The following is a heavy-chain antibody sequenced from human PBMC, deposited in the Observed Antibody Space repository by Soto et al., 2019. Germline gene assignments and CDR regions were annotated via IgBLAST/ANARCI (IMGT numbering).Heavy chain of an antibody. CDR2: ISAYNGNT. CDR3: ARDLAVGLVDY. J-gene: IGHJ4*02. V-gene: IGHV1-18*01. CDR1: GYTFTSYG. D-gene: IGHD6-19*01. Sequence: QVQLVQSGAEVKKPGASVKVSCKASGYTFTSYGISWVRQAPGQGLEWMGWISAYNGNTKYTQKLQGRVPMTTDTSTSTGYMELRSLRSDDTAVYYCARDLAVGLVDYWGQGTLVTVSS.